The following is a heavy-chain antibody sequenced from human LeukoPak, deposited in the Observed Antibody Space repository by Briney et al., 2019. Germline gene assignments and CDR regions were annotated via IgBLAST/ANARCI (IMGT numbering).Heavy chain of an antibody. V-gene: IGHV4-61*01. D-gene: IGHD3-22*01. J-gene: IGHJ4*02. CDR2: MSPSGTT. CDR1: GDSGSSGNCY. Sequence: PSGTLSLTCTVSGDSGSSGNCYLSWIRQPPGKGLDWIAYMSPSGTTKYNPSLKSRVTTSVDTSRTQFSLRLSSVTAADTAVYYCARGQDDRSGTLDYWGQGILVTVSS. CDR3: ARGQDDRSGTLDY.